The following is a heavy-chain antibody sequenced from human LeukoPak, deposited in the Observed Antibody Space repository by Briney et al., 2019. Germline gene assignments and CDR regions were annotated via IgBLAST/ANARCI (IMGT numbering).Heavy chain of an antibody. D-gene: IGHD3-10*01. Sequence: PGGSLRLSCAASGFTFDDYGMTWVRHTPGKGLEWVSGINWNGGSAGYADSVKGRFTISRDNAKNSLYLQMNSLRAEDTALYYCARATYWGVIMATSRWVYYHGMDVWGQGTTVIVSS. CDR2: INWNGGSA. CDR1: GFTFDDYG. V-gene: IGHV3-20*04. CDR3: ARATYWGVIMATSRWVYYHGMDV. J-gene: IGHJ6*02.